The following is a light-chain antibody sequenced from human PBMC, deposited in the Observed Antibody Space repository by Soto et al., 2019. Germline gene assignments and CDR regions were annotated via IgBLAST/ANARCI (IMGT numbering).Light chain of an antibody. Sequence: DIQLPQPPSTLSGSVGDRVTIPCWASQSISSWLAWYQQKPGKAPKLLTYDASSLESGVPSRFSGSGSGTEFTLTISSLQPDDFATYYCQHYYSYSEAFGQGTKVDIK. CDR2: DAS. V-gene: IGKV1-5*01. CDR1: QSISSW. J-gene: IGKJ1*01. CDR3: QHYYSYSEA.